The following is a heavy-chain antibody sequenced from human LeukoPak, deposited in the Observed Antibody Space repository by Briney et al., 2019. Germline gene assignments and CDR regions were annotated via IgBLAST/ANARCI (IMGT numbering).Heavy chain of an antibody. CDR1: AFTFSSYW. D-gene: IGHD6-19*01. Sequence: GGSLRLSCAASAFTFSSYWMSWVRQAPGKGLEWVANIQQDGREKYYVDSVKGRFTISRDNAKNSLYLQMNSLRAEDTAVYYCARGRRSDSSGPPYFDYWGQGTLVTVSS. J-gene: IGHJ4*02. CDR3: ARGRRSDSSGPPYFDY. CDR2: IQQDGREK. V-gene: IGHV3-7*01.